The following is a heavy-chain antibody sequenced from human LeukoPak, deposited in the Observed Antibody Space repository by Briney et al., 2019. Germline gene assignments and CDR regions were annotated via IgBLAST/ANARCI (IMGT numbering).Heavy chain of an antibody. Sequence: ASVKVSCKASGYTFPSYFMHWVRQAPGQGLEWMGIINPTGGSTTYAQKFQGRVTMTRDTSTSTVYMELSSLRSDDTAVYYCARTAPRRFDYWGQGTLVTASS. J-gene: IGHJ4*02. V-gene: IGHV1-46*01. CDR3: ARTAPRRFDY. CDR1: GYTFPSYF. CDR2: INPTGGST. D-gene: IGHD6-6*01.